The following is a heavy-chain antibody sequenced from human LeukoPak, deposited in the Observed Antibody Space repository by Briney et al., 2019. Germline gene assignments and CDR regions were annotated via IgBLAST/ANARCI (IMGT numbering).Heavy chain of an antibody. CDR2: IKSKTDGGTT. D-gene: IGHD1-26*01. Sequence: GGSLRLSCAASGFTFSNAWMSWVREAAGKGLEWVGRIKSKTDGGTTDYAAPVKGRFTISRDDSKNTLYLQMNSLKTEDTAVYYCTTDEVVGYSGSYQPPIDYWGQGTLVTVSS. V-gene: IGHV3-15*01. J-gene: IGHJ4*02. CDR3: TTDEVVGYSGSYQPPIDY. CDR1: GFTFSNAW.